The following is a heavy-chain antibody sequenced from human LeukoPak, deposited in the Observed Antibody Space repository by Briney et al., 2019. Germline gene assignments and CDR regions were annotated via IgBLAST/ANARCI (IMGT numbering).Heavy chain of an antibody. V-gene: IGHV4-34*01. CDR2: ISHTGRS. Sequence: SETLSLTCAIYRGSVSGYYWSWIRQSPGKGLEWIGAISHTGRSKNNPSLKSRVTISEDMAKKQFSLKLNSVTAADTALYYCARGFDGLTGYYPPDYWSRGTLVTVSS. CDR1: RGSVSGYY. D-gene: IGHD3-9*01. J-gene: IGHJ4*02. CDR3: ARGFDGLTGYYPPDY.